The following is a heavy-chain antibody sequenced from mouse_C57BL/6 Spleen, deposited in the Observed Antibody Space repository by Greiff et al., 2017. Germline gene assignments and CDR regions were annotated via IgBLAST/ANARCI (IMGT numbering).Heavy chain of an antibody. CDR2: IDPEDGDT. CDR1: GFNIKDYY. D-gene: IGHD1-1*01. V-gene: IGHV14-1*01. CDR3: TRVTTVVDSYAMDY. J-gene: IGHJ4*01. Sequence: VQLQQSGAELVRPGASVKLSCTASGFNIKDYYMHWVKQRPEQGLEWIGRIDPEDGDTEYAPKFQGKATMTADTSSNTAYLQLSSLNSEDTAVYYCTRVTTVVDSYAMDYWGQGTSVTVSS.